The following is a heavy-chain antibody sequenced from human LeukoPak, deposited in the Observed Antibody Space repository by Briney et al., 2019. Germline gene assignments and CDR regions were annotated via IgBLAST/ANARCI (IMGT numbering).Heavy chain of an antibody. CDR3: AGAPRGGVDSLSPFDY. Sequence: SETLSLNCTVSGGSISSSNYYWGCVRQSPGKGLEWIGTMYYGGNTYSNPSLKSRVSISVDTSKNQSSLKLNSVTAADTAVYYCAGAPRGGVDSLSPFDYWGQGTLVTVSS. CDR2: MYYGGNT. J-gene: IGHJ4*02. CDR1: GGSISSSNYY. V-gene: IGHV4-39*01. D-gene: IGHD3-9*01.